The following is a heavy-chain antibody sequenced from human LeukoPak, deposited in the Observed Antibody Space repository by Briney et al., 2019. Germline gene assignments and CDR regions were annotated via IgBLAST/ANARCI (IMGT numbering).Heavy chain of an antibody. CDR3: ARERSEDFINWFGP. J-gene: IGHJ5*02. CDR1: GYTFTGYS. CDR2: INPNTGGT. D-gene: IGHD2/OR15-2a*01. Sequence: ASVKVSCKASGYTFTGYSIHWLRRAPGQGLEWMGWINPNTGGTNYAQNFQGRVTMTRDTSISTAYIELSSLTSDDTAVYYCARERSEDFINWFGPCGQGTLVTVSS. V-gene: IGHV1-2*02.